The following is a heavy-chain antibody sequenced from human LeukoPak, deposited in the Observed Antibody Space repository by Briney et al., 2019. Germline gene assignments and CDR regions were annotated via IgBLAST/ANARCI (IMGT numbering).Heavy chain of an antibody. J-gene: IGHJ4*02. CDR3: ARYIAAAGPFFDY. V-gene: IGHV3-11*03. CDR2: ISSSSPYT. CDR1: GFTFSNAW. D-gene: IGHD6-13*01. Sequence: GASLRLSCAVSGFTFSNAWMSWVRQAPGKGLEWVSYISSSSPYTNYADSVKGRFTISRDNAKNSLHLQMNSLRAEDTAVYYCARYIAAAGPFFDYWGQGTLVTV.